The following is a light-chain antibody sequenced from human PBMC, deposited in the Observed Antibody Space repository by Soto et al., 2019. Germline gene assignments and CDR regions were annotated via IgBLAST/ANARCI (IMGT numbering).Light chain of an antibody. V-gene: IGLV6-57*01. J-gene: IGLJ3*02. CDR2: EDN. Sequence: NFMLTQPHSVSESPGKTVTISCTRSSGGIASNYVQWYQQRPGSSPTTVIYEDNQRPSGVPDRFSGSIDSSSNSASLTISGLKTGDEADYYCQSYDSSNHGVFGGGTKVTVL. CDR1: SGGIASNY. CDR3: QSYDSSNHGV.